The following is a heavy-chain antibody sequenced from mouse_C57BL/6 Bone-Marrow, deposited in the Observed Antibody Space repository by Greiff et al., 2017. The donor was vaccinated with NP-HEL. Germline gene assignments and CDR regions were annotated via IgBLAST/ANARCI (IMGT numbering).Heavy chain of an antibody. CDR3: AREVIYYLGV. D-gene: IGHD1-1*01. Sequence: EVQLVESGPGLVKPSQSLSLTCSVTGYSITSGYYWNWIRQFPGNKLEWMGYINYDGSNNYNPSLKNRISITRDTSKNQFFLKLNSVTTEDTATYYCAREVIYYLGVWGTGTTVTVSS. CDR1: GYSITSGYY. V-gene: IGHV3-6*01. J-gene: IGHJ1*03. CDR2: INYDGSN.